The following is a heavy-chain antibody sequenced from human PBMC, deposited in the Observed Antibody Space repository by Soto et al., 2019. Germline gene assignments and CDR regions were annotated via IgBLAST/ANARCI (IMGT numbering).Heavy chain of an antibody. CDR2: ISSDGDIT. CDR3: VKGSTFYDILTGYYSTNFFDP. D-gene: IGHD3-9*01. J-gene: IGHJ5*02. V-gene: IGHV3-64D*06. Sequence: XESLLLSFSASGFTFSEYSMHWVRQAPGKGLQYVSTISSDGDITYYADSVKGRFTISRDNSKNTLYLQMNSLRPEDTAVYYCVKGSTFYDILTGYYSTNFFDPWGQGTLVTVSS. CDR1: GFTFSEYS.